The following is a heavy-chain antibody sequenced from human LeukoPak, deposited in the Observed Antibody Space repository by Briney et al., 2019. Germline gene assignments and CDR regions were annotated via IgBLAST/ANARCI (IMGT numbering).Heavy chain of an antibody. D-gene: IGHD3-22*01. CDR1: GGSISSGAYY. V-gene: IGHV4-31*03. CDR2: LHYSGST. Sequence: SETLSLTCTVSGGSISSGAYYWSWIRQHPGKGLEWIGFLHYSGSTDCNPSLKSRVSISTDTSKKYFSLRLSSVTAADTAVYYCARDSSGYQRSAYDIWGRGTTVTVSS. CDR3: ARDSSGYQRSAYDI. J-gene: IGHJ3*02.